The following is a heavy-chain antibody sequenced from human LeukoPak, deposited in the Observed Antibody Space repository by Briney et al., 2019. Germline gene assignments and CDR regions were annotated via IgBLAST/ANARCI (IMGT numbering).Heavy chain of an antibody. CDR2: LSSGGSTI. CDR3: ANRGITLVGGG. J-gene: IGHJ6*04. CDR1: GFTFSSYE. D-gene: IGHD3-10*02. V-gene: IGHV3-48*03. Sequence: QTGGSLRLSSAASGFTFSSYEMNWVPQGPGKGLEWVSYLSSGGSTIHYADSVKGRFTISRDTVKNSLYLQMNRPRAEDTAAYSSANRGITLVGGGWGKGATVTIAS.